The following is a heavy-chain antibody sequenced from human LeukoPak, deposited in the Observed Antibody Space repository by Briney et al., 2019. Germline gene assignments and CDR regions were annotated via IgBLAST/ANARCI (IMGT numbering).Heavy chain of an antibody. CDR2: IVVGSGNT. CDR1: GFTFTSSA. J-gene: IGHJ3*02. CDR3: AADTAYYYDSSAAFDI. Sequence: SVKVSCKASGFTFTSSAMQWVRQARGQRLEWIGWIVVGSGNTNYAQKFQERVTITRDMSTSTAYMELSSLRSEDTAVYYCAADTAYYYDSSAAFDIWGQGTMVTVSS. D-gene: IGHD3-22*01. V-gene: IGHV1-58*02.